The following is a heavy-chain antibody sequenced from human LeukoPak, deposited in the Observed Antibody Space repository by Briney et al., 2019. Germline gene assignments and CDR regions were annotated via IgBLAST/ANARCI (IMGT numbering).Heavy chain of an antibody. Sequence: GGSLRLSCAASGFTLSVYAMSWVRQAPGKGLVWVSRIPTDETPTNYADSVQGRFTISRDNAKNTLYLQMNNLRAEDTAVYYCARDHYFKIDYWGQGTLVTVSS. CDR2: IPTDETPT. J-gene: IGHJ4*02. CDR3: ARDHYFKIDY. D-gene: IGHD3-10*01. CDR1: GFTLSVYA. V-gene: IGHV3-74*01.